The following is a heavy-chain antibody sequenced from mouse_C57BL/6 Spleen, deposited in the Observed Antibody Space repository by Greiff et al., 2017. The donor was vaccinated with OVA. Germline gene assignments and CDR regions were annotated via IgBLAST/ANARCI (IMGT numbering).Heavy chain of an antibody. CDR3: ARYIRDYYAMDY. J-gene: IGHJ4*01. Sequence: EVQGVESGGGLVQPGGSLSLSCAASGFTFTDYYMSWVRQPPGKALEWLGFIRNKANGYTTEYSGSVKGRFTISRDNSQSILYLQMNALRAEDSATYYCARYIRDYYAMDYWGQGTSVTVSS. CDR1: GFTFTDYY. CDR2: IRNKANGYTT. V-gene: IGHV7-3*01. D-gene: IGHD1-1*01.